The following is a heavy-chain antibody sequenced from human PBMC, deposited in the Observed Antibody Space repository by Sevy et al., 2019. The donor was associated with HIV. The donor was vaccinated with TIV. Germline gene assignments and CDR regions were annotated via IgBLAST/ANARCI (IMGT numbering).Heavy chain of an antibody. V-gene: IGHV3-9*01. CDR1: GFTFDDYA. D-gene: IGHD5-12*01. J-gene: IGHJ4*02. CDR2: ISWNSGSI. CDR3: AKGHVVTNKYFDY. Sequence: GGSLRLSCAASGFTFDDYAMHWVRQAPGKGLEWVSGISWNSGSIGYADSVKGRFTISGDNAKNSLYLQMNSLRAEDTALYYCAKGHVVTNKYFDYWGQGTLVTVSS.